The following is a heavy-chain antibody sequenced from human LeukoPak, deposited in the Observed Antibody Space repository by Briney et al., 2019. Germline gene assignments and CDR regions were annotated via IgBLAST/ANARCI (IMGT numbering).Heavy chain of an antibody. J-gene: IGHJ5*02. V-gene: IGHV4-34*01. Sequence: SESLSLTCAVYGGSFSGYYLSWIRQAPGKGLEWIGEINHSGSTNYNPAIESRVAISVDTSKNQFSLNLTSVTVADTAVYYCARLYIGGYSRSTNYNGFDPRGQGTLVTVSS. CDR1: GGSFSGYY. CDR2: INHSGST. D-gene: IGHD6-13*01. CDR3: ARLYIGGYSRSTNYNGFDP.